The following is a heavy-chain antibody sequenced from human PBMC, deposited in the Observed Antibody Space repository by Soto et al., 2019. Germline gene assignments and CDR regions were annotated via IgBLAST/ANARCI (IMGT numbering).Heavy chain of an antibody. CDR3: ATHNRNYAFDI. J-gene: IGHJ3*02. V-gene: IGHV3-23*01. D-gene: IGHD1-20*01. CDR2: ISGSGGST. Sequence: GGSLRLSCAASGLTFGTYAMSWVRQAPGKGLEWVSAISGSGGSTYYSDSVKGRFTISRDNSKDTLYLQMNSLRVEDTAVYYCATHNRNYAFDIWGQGTMVTVSS. CDR1: GLTFGTYA.